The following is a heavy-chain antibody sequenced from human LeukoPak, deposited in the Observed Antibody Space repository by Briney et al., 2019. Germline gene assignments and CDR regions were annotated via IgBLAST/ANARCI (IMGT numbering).Heavy chain of an antibody. V-gene: IGHV1-46*01. Sequence: ASVKVSCKASGYTLTSYYMHWVRQAPGLGLEWMGIINPSAGSTNYAQKFQGRVTITADESTSTAYMELSSLRSEDTAVYYCARERDYSSGWYENYYYGMDVWGQGTTVTVSS. CDR2: INPSAGST. CDR1: GYTLTSYY. J-gene: IGHJ6*02. CDR3: ARERDYSSGWYENYYYGMDV. D-gene: IGHD6-19*01.